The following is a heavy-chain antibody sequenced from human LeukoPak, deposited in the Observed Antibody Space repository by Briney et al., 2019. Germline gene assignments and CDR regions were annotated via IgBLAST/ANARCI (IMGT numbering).Heavy chain of an antibody. CDR2: IYYSGST. D-gene: IGHD4-11*01. Sequence: PSETLSLTCTVSGDSISSYYWSWIRQPPGKGLEWIGYIYYSGSTTYNPSLKSRVTISVDTSKNQFSLKLTSVTAADTAVYFCARGSNTPDYWGQGTLVTVSS. CDR1: GDSISSYY. V-gene: IGHV4-59*01. J-gene: IGHJ4*02. CDR3: ARGSNTPDY.